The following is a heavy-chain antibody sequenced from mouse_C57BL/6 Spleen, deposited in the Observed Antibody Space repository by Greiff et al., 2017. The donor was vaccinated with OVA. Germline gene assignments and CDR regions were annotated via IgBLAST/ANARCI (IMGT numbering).Heavy chain of an antibody. J-gene: IGHJ3*01. CDR1: GYTFTSYW. D-gene: IGHD3-2*02. CDR2: IDPSNSYT. Sequence: QVHVKQPGAELVRPGTSVKLSCKASGYTFTSYWMHWVKQRPGQGLEWIGVIDPSNSYTNYNQKFKGKATLTVDTSSSTAYMQHSSLTSEDSAVYYCARGGTAQATWFAYWGQGTLVTVSA. CDR3: ARGGTAQATWFAY. V-gene: IGHV1-59*01.